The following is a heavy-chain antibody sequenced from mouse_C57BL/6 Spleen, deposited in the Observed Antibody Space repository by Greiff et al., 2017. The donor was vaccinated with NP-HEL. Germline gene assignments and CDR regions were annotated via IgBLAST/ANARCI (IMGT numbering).Heavy chain of an antibody. D-gene: IGHD2-1*01. Sequence: EVQRVESGPELVKPGASVKISCKASGYSFTGYYMNWVKQSPEKSLEWIGEINPSTGGTTYNQKFKAKATLTVDKSSSTAYMQRKSLTSEDSAVYYCARDGNYAYFDYWGQGTTLTVSS. CDR3: ARDGNYAYFDY. CDR1: GYSFTGYY. J-gene: IGHJ2*01. CDR2: INPSTGGT. V-gene: IGHV1-42*01.